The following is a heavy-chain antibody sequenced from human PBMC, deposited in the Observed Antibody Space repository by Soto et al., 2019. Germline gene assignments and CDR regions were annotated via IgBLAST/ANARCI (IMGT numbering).Heavy chain of an antibody. D-gene: IGHD6-13*01. Sequence: QVQLQESGPGLVKPSGTLSLTCAVSGGSISSSNWWSWVRQPPGKGLEGIGEIYHSGSTNYNPSLKSRVTISVDKSKHQFSLKLSSVTAADTAVYYCARDYTAAGHGGWFDPWGQGTLVSVSS. CDR3: ARDYTAAGHGGWFDP. CDR1: GGSISSSNW. J-gene: IGHJ5*02. CDR2: IYHSGST. V-gene: IGHV4-4*02.